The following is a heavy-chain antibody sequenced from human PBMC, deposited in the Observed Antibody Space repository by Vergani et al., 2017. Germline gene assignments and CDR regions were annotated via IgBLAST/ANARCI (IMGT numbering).Heavy chain of an antibody. CDR2: INTSGGST. CDR1: GYTFTSYY. V-gene: IGHV1-46*01. J-gene: IGHJ4*02. D-gene: IGHD5-18*01. Sequence: QVQLVQSGAAVKKPGASVKVSCKASGYTFTSYYMHWVRQAPGQGLEWMGIINTSGGSTSYAQTFQGRVTMTRDTSTSTVYMELRRLRSEDTAVYYCARSGYSYGLSIWGQGTLVTVSS. CDR3: ARSGYSYGLSI.